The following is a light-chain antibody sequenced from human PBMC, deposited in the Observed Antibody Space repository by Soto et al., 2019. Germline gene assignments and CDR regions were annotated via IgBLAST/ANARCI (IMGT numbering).Light chain of an antibody. CDR1: QSVSSSY. CDR3: QQYGSSPWT. CDR2: GAS. V-gene: IGKV3-20*01. J-gene: IGKJ1*01. Sequence: EIVLTQSPGTLSLSPGERATLSCRASQSVSSSYLAWYQQKPGQAPRLLIYGASSRATGIPDRFSGSGSGTDFTITISRLEPEDFAVYYCQQYGSSPWTFGQETKVEIK.